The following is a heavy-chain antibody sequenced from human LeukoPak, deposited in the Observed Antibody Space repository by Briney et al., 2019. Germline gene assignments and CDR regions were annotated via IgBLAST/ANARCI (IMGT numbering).Heavy chain of an antibody. CDR1: GFTFSSYE. V-gene: IGHV3-48*03. CDR2: ISTSGSTK. D-gene: IGHD1-26*01. CDR3: AREKSQTYSGSYGY. Sequence: PGGSLRLSCAASGFTFSSYEMNWVRQAPGKGLEWLSYISTSGSTKHYADSVKGRFTISRDNAKNSLYLQMNSLRGEDTAVYYRAREKSQTYSGSYGYWGQGTLVTVSS. J-gene: IGHJ4*02.